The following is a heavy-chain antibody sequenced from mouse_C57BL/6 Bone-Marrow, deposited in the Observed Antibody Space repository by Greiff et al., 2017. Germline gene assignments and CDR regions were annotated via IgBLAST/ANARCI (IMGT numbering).Heavy chain of an antibody. CDR3: AINSWFAY. CDR2: IYPGDGDT. V-gene: IGHV1-82*01. Sequence: VQLQQSGPELVKPGASVKIPCKASGYAFSSSWMNWVKQRPGKGLEWIGRIYPGDGDTNYNGKFKGKATLTADKSSSTAYMQLSSLTSEDSAVYFCAINSWFAYWGQGTLVTVSA. D-gene: IGHD4-1*02. J-gene: IGHJ3*01. CDR1: GYAFSSSW.